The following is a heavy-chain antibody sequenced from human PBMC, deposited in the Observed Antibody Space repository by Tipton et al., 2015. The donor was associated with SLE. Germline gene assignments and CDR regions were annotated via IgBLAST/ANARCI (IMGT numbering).Heavy chain of an antibody. J-gene: IGHJ6*03. Sequence: GSLRLSCAASGFTFNNYWMHWVRQVPGKGLVWVSRINTDGSGTTYADSVKSRFTISRDNAKNTLYLQMNSLRVEDTAVYYCARDRAAQYYSYYYMDVWGKGTTVTISS. CDR2: INTDGSGT. CDR3: ARDRAAQYYSYYYMDV. CDR1: GFTFNNYW. D-gene: IGHD6-25*01. V-gene: IGHV3-74*01.